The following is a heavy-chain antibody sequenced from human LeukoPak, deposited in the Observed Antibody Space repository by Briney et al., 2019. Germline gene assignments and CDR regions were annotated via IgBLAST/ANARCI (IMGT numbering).Heavy chain of an antibody. J-gene: IGHJ4*02. CDR1: GFTFSHFD. CDR3: VREEDNCVYFDY. D-gene: IGHD2-15*01. Sequence: GRSLTLSCTASGFTFSHFDMHWLRQAPGKGLEWVAVISYDGSNKYYADSGEGRFTISRDNSKNSLYLQMNSVRAEDTAVYYCVREEDNCVYFDYWGQGTLVTVSS. CDR2: ISYDGSNK. V-gene: IGHV3-30*01.